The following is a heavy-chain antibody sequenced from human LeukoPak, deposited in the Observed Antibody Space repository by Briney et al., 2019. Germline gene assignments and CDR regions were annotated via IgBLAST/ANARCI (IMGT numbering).Heavy chain of an antibody. CDR1: GGSISNNY. V-gene: IGHV4-59*08. Sequence: PSETLSLTCTVSGGSISNNYWSWVRQPPGKGLEWIGYIYYSGSTKYNPSLKSRVTISVDTSKNQFSLKLSSVSAADTAVYHCARQRCSTASCYLNVWGQGTTVTVSS. CDR3: ARQRCSTASCYLNV. J-gene: IGHJ6*02. D-gene: IGHD2-2*01. CDR2: IYYSGST.